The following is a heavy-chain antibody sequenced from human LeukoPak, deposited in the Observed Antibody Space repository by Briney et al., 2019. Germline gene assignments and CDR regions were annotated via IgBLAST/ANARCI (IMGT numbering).Heavy chain of an antibody. CDR2: IRSKAYGGTT. CDR1: GFTFGDYA. Sequence: PGRSLRLSCTASGFTFGDYAMSWVRQAPGKGLEWVGFIRSKAYGGTTEYAASVKGRFTISRDDSKSIAYLQMNSLKTEDTAVYYCTRDWSRPTDIAAAGFSDYWGQGTLVTVSS. D-gene: IGHD6-13*01. J-gene: IGHJ4*02. V-gene: IGHV3-49*04. CDR3: TRDWSRPTDIAAAGFSDY.